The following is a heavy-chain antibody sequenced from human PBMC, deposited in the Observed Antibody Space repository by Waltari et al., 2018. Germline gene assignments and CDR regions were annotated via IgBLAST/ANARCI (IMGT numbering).Heavy chain of an antibody. J-gene: IGHJ4*02. Sequence: QVQLQQWGAGLLKPSETLSLTCAVYGGSFSGYYWSWIRQPPGKGLEWIGEINHSGSTNYNPSLKSRVTISVDTSKNQFSLKLSSVTAADTAVYYCASTSRRRRRGGFDYWGQGTLVTVSS. V-gene: IGHV4-34*01. D-gene: IGHD1-1*01. CDR2: INHSGST. CDR3: ASTSRRRRRGGFDY. CDR1: GGSFSGYY.